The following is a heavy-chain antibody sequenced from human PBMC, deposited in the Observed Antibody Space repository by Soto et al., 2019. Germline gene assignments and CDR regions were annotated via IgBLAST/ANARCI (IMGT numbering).Heavy chain of an antibody. CDR1: GGTFSSYT. CDR3: ARDWVGDFWSGYSATNDAFDI. CDR2: IIPILGIA. J-gene: IGHJ3*02. Sequence: ASVKVSCEASGGTFSSYTISWVRQAPGQGLEWMGRIIPILGIANYAQKFQGRVTITADKSTSTAYMELSSLRSEDTAVYYCARDWVGDFWSGYSATNDAFDIWGQGTMVTVSS. D-gene: IGHD3-3*01. V-gene: IGHV1-69*04.